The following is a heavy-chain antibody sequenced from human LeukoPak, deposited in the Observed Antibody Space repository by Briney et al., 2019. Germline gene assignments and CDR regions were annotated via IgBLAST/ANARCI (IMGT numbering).Heavy chain of an antibody. CDR1: GGSLSSSSSY. CDR3: RGVEKDIMDA. Sequence: SETLSLTCTVSGGSLSSSSSYWGWLRQPPGTGLEWLGSMYHSGSTYYNPSLKSRVTISVYTSKNQFSLKRSSVTAAESAGYYCRGVEKDIMDAGGQGTTVTASS. J-gene: IGHJ6*02. D-gene: IGHD1-1*01. V-gene: IGHV4-39*01. CDR2: MYHSGST.